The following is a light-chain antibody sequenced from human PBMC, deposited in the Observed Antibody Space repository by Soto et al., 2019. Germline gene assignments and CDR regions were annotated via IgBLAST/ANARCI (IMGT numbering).Light chain of an antibody. CDR2: GTS. J-gene: IGKJ5*01. CDR1: QSLNSIY. CDR3: QQYGRSLK. V-gene: IGKV3-20*01. Sequence: SLSHPASATLSCRASQSLNSIYLAWYQQKPGQAPRLLIYGTSSRATGIPDRFSGSGSGTDFTLTISILEPDDFAVFYCQQYGRSLKFGQGTRLEIK.